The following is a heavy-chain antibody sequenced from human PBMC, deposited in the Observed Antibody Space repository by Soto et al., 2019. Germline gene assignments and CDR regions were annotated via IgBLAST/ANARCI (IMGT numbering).Heavy chain of an antibody. CDR2: IKSKAFGGTP. V-gene: IGHV3-49*03. CDR1: GFTFGDYA. Sequence: SLRLSCSPSGFTFGDYAMNWFRQAQGKGLEWVGFIKSKAFGGTPEYAASVKGRFTISRDDSMSIAYLQMNSLKTDDTAVYYCTRDHYGRGFSSGAFDSWGQGTPVTVSS. D-gene: IGHD5-18*01. CDR3: TRDHYGRGFSSGAFDS. J-gene: IGHJ4*02.